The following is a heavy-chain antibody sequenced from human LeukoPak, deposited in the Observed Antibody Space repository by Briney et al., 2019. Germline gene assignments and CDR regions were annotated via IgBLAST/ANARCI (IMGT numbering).Heavy chain of an antibody. CDR2: ISYDGSNK. J-gene: IGHJ4*02. V-gene: IGHV3-30*18. CDR1: GFTFSSYD. Sequence: GGSLRLSCAASGFTFSSYDMHWVRQAPGKGLEWVAVISYDGSNKYYADSVKGRFTISRDNSEHTLYLQTNSLRAEDTAVYYCAKGPEDLSRLVWWPDYYFDYWGQGTLVTVSS. CDR3: AKGPEDLSRLVWWPDYYFDY. D-gene: IGHD1-26*01.